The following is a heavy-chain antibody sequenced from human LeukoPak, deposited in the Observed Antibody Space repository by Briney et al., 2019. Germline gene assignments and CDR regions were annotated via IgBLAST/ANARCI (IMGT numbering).Heavy chain of an antibody. CDR3: ARGVRIAVAGNIDY. D-gene: IGHD6-19*01. J-gene: IGHJ4*02. Sequence: QPGGSLRLSCAASGFTFSSYAMHWVRRAPGKGLEWVAVISYDGPNKNYADSVKGRFTISRDNSKNTLYLQMNSLRAEDTAVYYCARGVRIAVAGNIDYWGQGTLVTVSS. V-gene: IGHV3-30*04. CDR1: GFTFSSYA. CDR2: ISYDGPNK.